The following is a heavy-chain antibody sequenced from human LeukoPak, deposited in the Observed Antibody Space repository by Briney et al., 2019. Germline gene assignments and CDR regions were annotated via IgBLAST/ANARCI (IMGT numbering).Heavy chain of an antibody. CDR2: INHSGST. CDR1: GGSISSYY. D-gene: IGHD6-13*01. CDR3: ARLPPPSSWVDY. V-gene: IGHV4-34*01. J-gene: IGHJ4*02. Sequence: PSETLSLTCTVSGGSISSYYWSWIRQPPGKGLEWIGEINHSGSTNYNPSLKSRVTISVDTSKNQFSLKLSSVTAADTAVYYCARLPPPSSWVDYWGQGTLVTVSS.